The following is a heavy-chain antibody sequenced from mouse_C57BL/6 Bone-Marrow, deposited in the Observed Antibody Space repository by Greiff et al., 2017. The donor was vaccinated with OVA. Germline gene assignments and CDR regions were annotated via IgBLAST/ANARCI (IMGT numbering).Heavy chain of an antibody. CDR2: IYPRSGNT. V-gene: IGHV1-81*01. CDR3: ESGTWRYFDV. J-gene: IGHJ1*03. CDR1: GYTFTSYG. D-gene: IGHD4-1*01. Sequence: QVQLKESGAELARPGASVKLSCTASGYTFTSYGISWVKQRTGQGLEWIGEIYPRSGNTYYNEKFKGKATLTTDKSSSTAYLELRSLTSEDSAVYFRESGTWRYFDVWGTGTTVTVSS.